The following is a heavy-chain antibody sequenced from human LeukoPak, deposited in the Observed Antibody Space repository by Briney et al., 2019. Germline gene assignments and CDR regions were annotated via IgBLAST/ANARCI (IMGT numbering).Heavy chain of an antibody. J-gene: IGHJ3*02. CDR1: GVSISSYY. CDR3: ARQPSGTAAFDI. V-gene: IGHV4-59*08. D-gene: IGHD1/OR15-1a*01. CDR2: IYSSGDS. Sequence: PSETLSLTCTVSGVSISSYYWSWIRQPPGKGLEWISYIYSSGDSNYNPSFKSRVTISVDTSKNQFSLKLTSLAAADTAIYYCARQPSGTAAFDIWGQGPMVIVSS.